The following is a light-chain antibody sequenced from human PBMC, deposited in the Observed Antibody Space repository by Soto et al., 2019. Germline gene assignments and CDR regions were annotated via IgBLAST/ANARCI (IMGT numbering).Light chain of an antibody. CDR2: KAS. CDR1: QTISSW. CDR3: QHYNSYSEA. Sequence: DIQMTQSPSTLSGSVGDGVTITCRASQTISSWLAWYQQKPGKAPKPLIYKASTLKSGVPSRFSGSGSGTEFTLTISSLQPDDFATYYCQHYNSYSEAFGQGTKVDIK. V-gene: IGKV1-5*03. J-gene: IGKJ1*01.